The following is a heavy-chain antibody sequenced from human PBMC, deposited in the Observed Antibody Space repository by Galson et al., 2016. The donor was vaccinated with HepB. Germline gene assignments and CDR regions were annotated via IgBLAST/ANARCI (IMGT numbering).Heavy chain of an antibody. V-gene: IGHV4-59*01. CDR1: GDSINNFY. CDR2: IYYTGGT. Sequence: SETLSLTCIVSGDSINNFYWSWVRQPPGRRLEWIGFIYYTGGTNYNPSLKSRVTMSIDTSKNQFSLKLTSVTAADTAVYYCARGGGTLWFGDLDYWGQGSLVTVSS. D-gene: IGHD3-10*01. J-gene: IGHJ4*02. CDR3: ARGGGTLWFGDLDY.